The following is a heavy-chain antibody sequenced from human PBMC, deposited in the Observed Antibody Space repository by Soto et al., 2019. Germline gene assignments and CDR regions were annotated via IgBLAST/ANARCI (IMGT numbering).Heavy chain of an antibody. V-gene: IGHV3-23*01. CDR2: ISTSGGRP. D-gene: IGHD3-16*02. CDR3: AKDPDRYDYVWGTYRYIDH. CDR1: GITFSNYA. J-gene: IGHJ4*02. Sequence: EVRLLQSGGGLVQPGGSLRLSCTASGITFSNYAMTWVRQAPRKGLEWVSSISTSGGRPYYADSVKGRFTISRDNSKNTLYLQMISLRVEDTAVYYCAKDPDRYDYVWGTYRYIDHWGQGTLVTVAS.